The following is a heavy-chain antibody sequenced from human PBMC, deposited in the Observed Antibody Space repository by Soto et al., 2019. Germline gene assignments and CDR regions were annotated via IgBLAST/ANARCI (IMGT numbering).Heavy chain of an antibody. CDR1: GGSFSGYY. D-gene: IGHD3-9*01. Sequence: SEPLSLTCAVYGGSFSGYYWSWIRQPPGKGLEWIGEINHSGSTNYNPSLKSRVTISVDTSKNQFSLKLSSVTAADTAVYYCARGLVDFDWLLVEYYFDYWGQGTLVTVSS. CDR3: ARGLVDFDWLLVEYYFDY. CDR2: INHSGST. J-gene: IGHJ4*02. V-gene: IGHV4-34*01.